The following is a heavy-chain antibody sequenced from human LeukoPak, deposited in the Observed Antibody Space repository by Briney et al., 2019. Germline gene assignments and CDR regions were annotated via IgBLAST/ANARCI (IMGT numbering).Heavy chain of an antibody. J-gene: IGHJ4*02. D-gene: IGHD4-23*01. Sequence: SETLSLTCTVSGGSISSYYWSWIRQPPGKGLEWIGYIYNSGSTNYNPSLKSRVTISVDTSKNQFSLKLNSVTAADTAAYYCARGGTVVRENDYWGQGTLVTVSS. V-gene: IGHV4-59*01. CDR1: GGSISSYY. CDR2: IYNSGST. CDR3: ARGGTVVRENDY.